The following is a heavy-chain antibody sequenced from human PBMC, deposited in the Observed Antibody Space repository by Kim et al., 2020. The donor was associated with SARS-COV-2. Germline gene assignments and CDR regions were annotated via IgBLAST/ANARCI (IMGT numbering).Heavy chain of an antibody. V-gene: IGHV3-11*06. D-gene: IGHD3-10*01. Sequence: SVKGRFTISRDNAKNSLFLQMNSLRAEDTAVYYCARDYFYGSGSSGFSDYWGQGTLVTVSS. CDR3: ARDYFYGSGSSGFSDY. J-gene: IGHJ4*02.